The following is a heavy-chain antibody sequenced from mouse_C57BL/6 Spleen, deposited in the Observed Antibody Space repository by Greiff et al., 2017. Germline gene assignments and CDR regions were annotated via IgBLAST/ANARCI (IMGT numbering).Heavy chain of an antibody. CDR1: GYTFTSYW. Sequence: QVQLQQPGAELVKPGASVKMSCKASGYTFTSYWITWVKQRPGQGLEWIGEIYPGSGSTNYNEKFKSKATLTVDTSSSTAYMQLSSLTSEDSAVYYCARWHYYESWFSYWGQGTLVTVS. CDR2: IYPGSGST. CDR3: ARWHYYESWFSY. J-gene: IGHJ3*01. V-gene: IGHV1-55*01. D-gene: IGHD1-2*01.